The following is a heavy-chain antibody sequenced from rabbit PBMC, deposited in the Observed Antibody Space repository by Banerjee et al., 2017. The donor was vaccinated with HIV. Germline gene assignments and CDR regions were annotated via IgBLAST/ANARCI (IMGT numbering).Heavy chain of an antibody. J-gene: IGHJ4*01. V-gene: IGHV1S7*01. CDR3: VRGEYYLGLNL. Sequence: QLKETGGGLVQPGGSLTLSCKASGFDFSSYWMNWVRQAPGKGLEWIGIIERGSGNPYYASWVNGRFTISRDNAQNTLYLQMNSLTAADTATYFCVRGEYYLGLNLWGPGTLVTVS. CDR1: GFDFSSYW. CDR2: IERGSGNP. D-gene: IGHD1-1*01.